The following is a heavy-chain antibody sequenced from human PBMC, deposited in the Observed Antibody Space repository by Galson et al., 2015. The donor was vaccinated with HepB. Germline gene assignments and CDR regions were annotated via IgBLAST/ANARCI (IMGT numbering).Heavy chain of an antibody. CDR2: IYPGDSDT. CDR3: ARLSSNSSAPSVRYFDY. Sequence: QSGAEVTKPGESLKISCKASGYSFTNYWIAWVRQMPGKGLEWMGIIYPGDSDTRYGPSFQGQVTISVDKSISTAYLQWSGLTASDTAMYYCARLSSNSSAPSVRYFDYWGQGTLVTVSS. D-gene: IGHD6-6*01. CDR1: GYSFTNYW. J-gene: IGHJ4*02. V-gene: IGHV5-51*01.